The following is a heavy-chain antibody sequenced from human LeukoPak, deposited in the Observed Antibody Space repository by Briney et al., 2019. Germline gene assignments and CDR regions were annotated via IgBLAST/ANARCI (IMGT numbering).Heavy chain of an antibody. Sequence: EASVKVSCKASGYTFISHGISWVRQAPGQGLEWMGWISAHNGDTNYAQKFQGRVTMTRDTSTSTIYMELRSLRSDDTAVYYCARELREEMAPKLETDAFDIWGQGTMVTVSS. CDR2: ISAHNGDT. CDR1: GYTFISHG. CDR3: ARELREEMAPKLETDAFDI. J-gene: IGHJ3*02. V-gene: IGHV1-18*01. D-gene: IGHD5-24*01.